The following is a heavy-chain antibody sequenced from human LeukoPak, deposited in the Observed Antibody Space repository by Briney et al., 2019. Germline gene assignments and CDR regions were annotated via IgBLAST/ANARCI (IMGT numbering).Heavy chain of an antibody. J-gene: IGHJ3*02. CDR1: GFTFSSYA. CDR2: ISYDGSNK. CDR3: AKDLESSGYYDAFDI. Sequence: GGSLRLSCAASGFTFSSYAMHWVRQAPGKGLEWVAVISYDGSNKYYADSVKGRFTISRDNSKNTLYLQMNSLRAEDTAVYYCAKDLESSGYYDAFDIWGQGTMVTVSS. D-gene: IGHD3-22*01. V-gene: IGHV3-30*04.